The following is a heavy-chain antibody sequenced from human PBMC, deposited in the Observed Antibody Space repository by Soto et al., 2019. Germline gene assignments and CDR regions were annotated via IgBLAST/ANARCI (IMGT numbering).Heavy chain of an antibody. Sequence: QVQLVQSGAEVKESGASWKVSGKISGYPLPGTSFHWVHQAPGKSPEWVGEIGPKSGDTRYAQKFQGKVTMSKDTSITTVYMELTNLSPDDTAVYYCGRGRSGEIVVFYWGQGTLVTVHS. CDR1: GYPLPGTS. CDR2: IGPKSGDT. D-gene: IGHD5-12*01. CDR3: GRGRSGEIVVFY. V-gene: IGHV1-2*02. J-gene: IGHJ4*02.